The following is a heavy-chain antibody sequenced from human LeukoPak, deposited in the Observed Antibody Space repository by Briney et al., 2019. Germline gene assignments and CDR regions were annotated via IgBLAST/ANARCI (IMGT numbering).Heavy chain of an antibody. Sequence: GGSLRLSCAASGFSFSNYGMHWVRQAPGKGLEWVAVISYDGSNRYYTDSVKGRFTISRDNSKNTLYLQMSTVRREDTAVYYCAKGDFRYGSGSYYTRDYPPPFFMDVWGKGTTFTVSS. CDR3: AKGDFRYGSGSYYTRDYPPPFFMDV. CDR2: ISYDGSNR. D-gene: IGHD3-10*01. V-gene: IGHV3-30*18. CDR1: GFSFSNYG. J-gene: IGHJ6*03.